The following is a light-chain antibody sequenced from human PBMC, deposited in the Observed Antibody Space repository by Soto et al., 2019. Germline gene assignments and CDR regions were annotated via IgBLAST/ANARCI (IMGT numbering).Light chain of an antibody. CDR2: EVS. J-gene: IGLJ3*02. V-gene: IGLV2-8*01. CDR3: TSYVGSDIWV. CDR1: SSDVGAYKY. Sequence: QSALTQPPSASGSPGQSVTISCTGTSSDVGAYKYVSWYQQYPGQAPKLMIYEVSKRPSGVPDRFSGSKSCNTASLTVSGLQAEDEADDYCTSYVGSDIWVFGGGTKLTVL.